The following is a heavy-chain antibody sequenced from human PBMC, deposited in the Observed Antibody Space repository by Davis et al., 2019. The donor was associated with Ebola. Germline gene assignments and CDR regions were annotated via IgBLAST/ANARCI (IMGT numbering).Heavy chain of an antibody. CDR2: ITPKSGAT. V-gene: IGHV1-2*02. J-gene: IGHJ4*02. CDR3: ARVDKSAPAYDY. D-gene: IGHD1-14*01. CDR1: GYTFTDYY. Sequence: ASVKVSCKASGYTFTDYYVHWVRQAPGQGLEWMGWITPKSGATKFAEKFQGRVTMTRDTSISTVYIDLTRLRSDDTAVYFCARVDKSAPAYDYWGQGTLVTVPS.